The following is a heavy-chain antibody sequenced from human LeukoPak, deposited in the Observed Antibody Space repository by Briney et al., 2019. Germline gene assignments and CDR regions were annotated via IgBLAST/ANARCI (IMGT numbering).Heavy chain of an antibody. CDR2: IRYDGSNK. CDR1: GFTFSSYG. Sequence: GGSLRLSRAASGFTFSSYGMHWVRQAPGKGLEWVAFIRYDGSNKYYADSVKGRFTISRDNSKNTLYLQMNSLRAEDTAVYYCAKDRGSSAHFDYWGQGTLVTVSS. CDR3: AKDRGSSAHFDY. D-gene: IGHD6-6*01. V-gene: IGHV3-30*02. J-gene: IGHJ4*02.